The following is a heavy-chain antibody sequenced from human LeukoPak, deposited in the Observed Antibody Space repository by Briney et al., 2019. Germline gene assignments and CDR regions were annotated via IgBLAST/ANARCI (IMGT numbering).Heavy chain of an antibody. V-gene: IGHV3-20*04. Sequence: PGGSLRLSCAASGFTFSDYYMSWVRQAPGKGLEWVSGINWNGGSTGYADSVKGRFTISRDNAKNSLYLQMYSLRAEDTALYYCARDHGGSGYYRYFDYWGQGTLVTVSS. J-gene: IGHJ4*02. CDR1: GFTFSDYY. CDR2: INWNGGST. CDR3: ARDHGGSGYYRYFDY. D-gene: IGHD3-22*01.